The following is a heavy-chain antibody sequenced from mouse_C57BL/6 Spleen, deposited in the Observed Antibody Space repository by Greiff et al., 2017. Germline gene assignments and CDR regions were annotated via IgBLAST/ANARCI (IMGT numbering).Heavy chain of an antibody. CDR1: GYTFTSYW. Sequence: VQLQQPGAELVRPGSSVKLSCKASGYTFTSYWMNWVKQRPGQGLEWIGNIYPSDSETHYNQKFKDKATLTVDKSSSTAYMQLSSLTSEDSAVYYCARGDALQRWYFDVWGTGTTVTVSS. D-gene: IGHD2-12*01. CDR2: IYPSDSET. V-gene: IGHV1-61*01. J-gene: IGHJ1*03. CDR3: ARGDALQRWYFDV.